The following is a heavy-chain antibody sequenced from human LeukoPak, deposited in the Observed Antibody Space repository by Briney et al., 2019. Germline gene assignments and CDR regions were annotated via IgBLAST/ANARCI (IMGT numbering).Heavy chain of an antibody. CDR2: INPNSGGT. V-gene: IGHV1-18*01. CDR3: ARERSDTYYDILTGYYRPYYFDY. CDR1: GYTFTSYD. D-gene: IGHD3-9*01. J-gene: IGHJ4*02. Sequence: ASVKVSCKASGYTFTSYDINWVRQATGQGLEWMGWINPNSGGTNYAQKLQGRVTMTTDTSTSTAYMELRSLRSDDTAVYYCARERSDTYYDILTGYYRPYYFDYWGQGTLVTVSS.